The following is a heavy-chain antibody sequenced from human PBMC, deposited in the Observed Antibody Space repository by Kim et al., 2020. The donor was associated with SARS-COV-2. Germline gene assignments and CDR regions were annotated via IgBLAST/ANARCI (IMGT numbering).Heavy chain of an antibody. V-gene: IGHV4-34*01. D-gene: IGHD2-2*02. CDR1: GGSFTGYH. CDR3: ARGRAGVVPSPILGIGPHYDYFIMDV. Sequence: SETLSLTCAVYGGSFTGYHWSWIRQPPGKGLEWIGEINHSGRIKYNPSLKSRVTISIDTSKNQFSLKLTSVTAAATGFYFCARGRAGVVPSPILGIGPHYDYFIMDVWGHGTTVTVSS. J-gene: IGHJ6*02. CDR2: INHSGRI.